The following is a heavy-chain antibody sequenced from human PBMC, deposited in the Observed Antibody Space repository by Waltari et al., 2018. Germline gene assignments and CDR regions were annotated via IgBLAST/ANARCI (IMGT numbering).Heavy chain of an antibody. CDR3: AREPPGGYYAGRAFDI. CDR2: INQSGSP. V-gene: IGHV4-34*01. D-gene: IGHD3-10*01. CDR1: GGSFSGYY. Sequence: QVQLQQWGAGLLKPSETLSLTCAVYGGSFSGYYGSWIRQPPGKGLEWIGEINQSGSPNYNPALKSRVTLSVDTSKNQFSLKLGSVTAADTAVYYCAREPPGGYYAGRAFDIWGQGTMVTVSS. J-gene: IGHJ3*02.